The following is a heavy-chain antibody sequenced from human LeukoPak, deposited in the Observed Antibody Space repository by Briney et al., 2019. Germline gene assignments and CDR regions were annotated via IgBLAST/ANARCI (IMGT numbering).Heavy chain of an antibody. V-gene: IGHV1-69*13. D-gene: IGHD2-2*01. CDR3: ARGGIVVVPPDISHHEALHI. Sequence: SVKVSCTAAGGTFSSYAISWVRQAPGQGLGWRGGTIPVFGTAIYAQKFQGRGTITADESTSTAYTALSTLRSEHTAVYYCARGGIVVVPPDISHHEALHIWGQGKMVTVSS. CDR1: GGTFSSYA. J-gene: IGHJ3*02. CDR2: TIPVFGTA.